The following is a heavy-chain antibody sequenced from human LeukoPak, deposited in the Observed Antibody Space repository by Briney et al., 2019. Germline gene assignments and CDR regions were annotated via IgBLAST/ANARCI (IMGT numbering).Heavy chain of an antibody. Sequence: GGSLRLSCAASGFTFSSYAMHWVRQAPGKGLEWVAVISYDGNNKYYADSVKGRFTISRDNSKNTLYLQINSLRTEDAAVYYYARGYDILTGYYYWYFDLWGRGTLVTVSS. CDR1: GFTFSSYA. CDR3: ARGYDILTGYYYWYFDL. D-gene: IGHD3-9*01. CDR2: ISYDGNNK. V-gene: IGHV3-30*04. J-gene: IGHJ2*01.